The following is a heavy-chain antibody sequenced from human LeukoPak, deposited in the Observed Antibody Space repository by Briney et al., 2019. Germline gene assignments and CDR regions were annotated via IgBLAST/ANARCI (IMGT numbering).Heavy chain of an antibody. V-gene: IGHV1-2*06. CDR2: IDPNSGGT. D-gene: IGHD3-10*01. J-gene: IGHJ4*02. CDR1: GYTFTGYY. CDR3: ARDTTMVRGVIKRARFDY. Sequence: ASVKVSCKASGYTFTGYYMHWVRQAPGQGLEWMGRIDPNSGGTNYAQNFQGRVTMTRDTSISTAYMALSGPRSGAPAVYYCARDTTMVRGVIKRARFDYWGQGTLVTVSS.